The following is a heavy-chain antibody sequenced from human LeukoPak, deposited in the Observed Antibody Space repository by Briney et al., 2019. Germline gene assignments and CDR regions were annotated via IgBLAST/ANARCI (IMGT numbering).Heavy chain of an antibody. D-gene: IGHD3-10*01. CDR2: KSYDGSNE. CDR3: AKGMGMVRGVLDY. V-gene: IGHV3-30*18. J-gene: IGHJ4*02. Sequence: GGSLRLSCAASGFTFSTYGMHWVRQAPGKGLEWVAVKSYDGSNENYADSVQGRFTISRDNSKDTLYLQMNSLRTEDTAVYYCAKGMGMVRGVLDYWGQGTLVTVSS. CDR1: GFTFSTYG.